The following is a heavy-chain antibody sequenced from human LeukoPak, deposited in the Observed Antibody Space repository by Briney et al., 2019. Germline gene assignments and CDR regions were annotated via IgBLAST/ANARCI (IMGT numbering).Heavy chain of an antibody. V-gene: IGHV1-8*03. Sequence: ASVKVSCKASGYTFTSYDINWVRQATEQGLEWMGWMNPNSGNTGYAQKFQGRVTITRNTSISTAYMELSSLRSEDTAVYYCARGPRYYDSSGYYYEDYWGQGTLVTVSS. D-gene: IGHD3-22*01. J-gene: IGHJ4*02. CDR2: MNPNSGNT. CDR3: ARGPRYYDSSGYYYEDY. CDR1: GYTFTSYD.